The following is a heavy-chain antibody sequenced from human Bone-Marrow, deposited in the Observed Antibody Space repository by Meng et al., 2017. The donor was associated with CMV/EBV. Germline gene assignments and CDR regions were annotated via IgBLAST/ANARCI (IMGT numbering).Heavy chain of an antibody. Sequence: GESLKISCAASGFTFSSYSMNWVRQAPGKGLEWVSSISSSSSYIYYADSVKGRFTISRDNAKNSLYLQMNSLRAEDTAVYYCARGKTGSTNHFDYWGQGTLVTVSS. D-gene: IGHD2-15*01. CDR3: ARGKTGSTNHFDY. J-gene: IGHJ4*02. CDR1: GFTFSSYS. V-gene: IGHV3-21*01. CDR2: ISSSSSYI.